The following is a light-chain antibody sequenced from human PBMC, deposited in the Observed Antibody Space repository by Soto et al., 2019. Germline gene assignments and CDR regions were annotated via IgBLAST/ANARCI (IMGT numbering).Light chain of an antibody. CDR1: QSISSW. V-gene: IGKV1-5*01. J-gene: IGKJ1*01. CDR2: DAS. CDR3: QQYNSYSQ. Sequence: DIQMTQSPSTLSASVGDRVTITCRASQSISSWLAWYQQKPGKAPKLLIYDASSLESGVPSRFSGSGSGTEFTLTISSLQTDDFENYYCQQYNSYSQFGQGTKVEIK.